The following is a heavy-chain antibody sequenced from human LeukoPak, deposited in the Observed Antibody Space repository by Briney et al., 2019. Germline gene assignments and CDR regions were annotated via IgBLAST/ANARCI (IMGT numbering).Heavy chain of an antibody. CDR3: TTKTYYYDSSGYRWYFDY. D-gene: IGHD3-22*01. CDR1: GFTFSNAW. CDR2: IKSKTGGGTT. Sequence: PGGSLRLSCAASGFTFSNAWMSWVRQAPGKGLEWVGRIKSKTGGGTTDYAAPVKGRFTISRDDSKNTLYLQMNSLKTEDTAVYYCTTKTYYYDSSGYRWYFDYWGQGTLVTVSS. J-gene: IGHJ4*02. V-gene: IGHV3-15*01.